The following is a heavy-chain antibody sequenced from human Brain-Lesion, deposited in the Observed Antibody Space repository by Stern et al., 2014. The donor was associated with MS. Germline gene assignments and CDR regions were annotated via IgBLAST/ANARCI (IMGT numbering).Heavy chain of an antibody. CDR2: IIPILGVA. CDR1: GGTFSSYT. V-gene: IGHV1-69*09. J-gene: IGHJ6*02. CDR3: TTSPYGLDA. D-gene: IGHD1-14*01. Sequence: QMQLVQSGAELKKPGSSGKVSCKASGGTFSSYTDSWVRQAPGQGLEWMGKIIPILGVANYAPKFQGRVTITADKFTGTAYMEVTSLRSEDTAIYYCTTSPYGLDAWGQGTTVTVSS.